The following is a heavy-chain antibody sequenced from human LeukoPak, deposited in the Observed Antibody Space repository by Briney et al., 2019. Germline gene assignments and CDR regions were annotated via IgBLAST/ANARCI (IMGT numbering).Heavy chain of an antibody. D-gene: IGHD3-3*01. CDR3: AKDQANYDFWSGPAGVSEM. CDR2: ITYDGSNT. V-gene: IGHV3-30*02. J-gene: IGHJ3*01. Sequence: GGSLRLSCVASGFTFNTYGMHWLRQAPGKGLQWVTFITYDGSNTYYADSEKGRFTISRDNSKNTLFVQMNNLRLEDTAVYYCAKDQANYDFWSGPAGVSEMWGQGTMVIVSS. CDR1: GFTFNTYG.